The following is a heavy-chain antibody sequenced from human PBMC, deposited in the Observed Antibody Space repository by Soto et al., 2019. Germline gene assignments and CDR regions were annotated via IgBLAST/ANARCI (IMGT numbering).Heavy chain of an antibody. CDR2: IRSKAYGVTT. CDR3: TKGLGDLGKWFDT. V-gene: IGHV3-49*03. CDR1: GFTLGDYT. D-gene: IGHD3-10*01. Sequence: GSLRLTFTASGFTLGDYTMSWFRQAPGKGLEWVGFIRSKAYGVTTEYAASVKGRFTISRDDSKSIAYLQMNSLKTEDTAVYYCTKGLGDLGKWFDTWGQGTLVTVSS. J-gene: IGHJ5*02.